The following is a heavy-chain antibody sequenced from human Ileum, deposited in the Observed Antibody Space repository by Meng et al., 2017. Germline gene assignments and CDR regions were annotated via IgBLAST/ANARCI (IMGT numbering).Heavy chain of an antibody. CDR2: INHSGNT. J-gene: IGHJ4*02. CDR3: ARGREQQLVRGFGY. D-gene: IGHD6-6*01. CDR1: GGSFSGYY. V-gene: IGHV4-34*01. Sequence: QVQLKQGGAGLLKPSETLSLTCAVYGGSFSGYYCSWLRQPPGKGLEWIGEINHSGNTNYNPSLKSRVTLSLDTSKNHFSLNLTSVTAADTAVYYCARGREQQLVRGFGYWGQGTVVTVPS.